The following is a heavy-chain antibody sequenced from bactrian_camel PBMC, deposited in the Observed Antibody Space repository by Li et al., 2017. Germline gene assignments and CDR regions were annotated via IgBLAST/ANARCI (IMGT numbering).Heavy chain of an antibody. Sequence: HVQLVESGGGSVQAGGSLRLSCTAPGFLSHDCVIEYDRQATGKQREYVSSISPDGSSTYRSTVKGRFTISIDKSTDTVYLQMDSLKPEDTGLYTCKVGGASDYCQRTYWGQGTQVTVS. CDR3: KVGGASDYCQRTY. V-gene: IGHV3S53*01. CDR1: GFLSHDCV. J-gene: IGHJ4*01. CDR2: ISPDGSS. D-gene: IGHD3*01.